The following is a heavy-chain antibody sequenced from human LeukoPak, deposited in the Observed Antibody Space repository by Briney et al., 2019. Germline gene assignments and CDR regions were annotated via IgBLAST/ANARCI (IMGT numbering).Heavy chain of an antibody. V-gene: IGHV4-34*01. J-gene: IGHJ5*02. Sequence: KPSETLSLTCAVYGGSFSGYYWSWIRQPPGKGLEWIGEINNSGSTNYNPSLKSRVTISVDTSKNQFSLKLSSVTAADTAVYYCARGTIVVVPAATYYDFWSGYSWFDPWGQGTLVTVSS. CDR2: INNSGST. D-gene: IGHD3-3*01. CDR3: ARGTIVVVPAATYYDFWSGYSWFDP. CDR1: GGSFSGYY.